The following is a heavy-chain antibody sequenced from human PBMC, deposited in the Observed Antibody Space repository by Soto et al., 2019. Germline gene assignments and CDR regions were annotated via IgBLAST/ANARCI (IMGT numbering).Heavy chain of an antibody. V-gene: IGHV3-7*04. Sequence: EVQLVESGGGLVQPGGSLRLSCAGSGFRLETYWMSWVRQAPGKGLEWVANIKPDGSEKNYVDSVMGRFTISRDNANNSLNLQVNSLRAEDTAVYYCARVPLRGGYDVVDYWGQGTLVTVSS. CDR2: IKPDGSEK. CDR3: ARVPLRGGYDVVDY. J-gene: IGHJ4*02. CDR1: GFRLETYW. D-gene: IGHD5-12*01.